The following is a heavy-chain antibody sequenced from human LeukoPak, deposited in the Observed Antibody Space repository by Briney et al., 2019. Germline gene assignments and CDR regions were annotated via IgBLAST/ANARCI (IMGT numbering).Heavy chain of an antibody. V-gene: IGHV5-51*01. D-gene: IGHD2-21*02. CDR1: GYSFSSYW. Sequence: GESLKISCKGLGYSFSSYWNAWVRQRPGKGLEWMGIIYPGGSETRYDPSFQGQVTISADSSTSTAYLQWSSLRASDTAMYYCPRLPPGAYCGGDCYGGYFQHWGQGTLVTVSS. J-gene: IGHJ1*01. CDR2: IYPGGSET. CDR3: PRLPPGAYCGGDCYGGYFQH.